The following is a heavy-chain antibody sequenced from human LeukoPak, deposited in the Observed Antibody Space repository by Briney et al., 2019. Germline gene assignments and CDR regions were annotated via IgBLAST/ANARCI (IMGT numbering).Heavy chain of an antibody. Sequence: PSETLSLTCTVSGGSISSYYWSWIRQPPGKGLECIGPIYHSGSTYYNPSLKSRVTISVDTSKNQFSLKLNSVTAADTAVYYCARIYSSSWFLNWFDPWGQGTLVTVSS. CDR3: ARIYSSSWFLNWFDP. CDR2: IYHSGST. J-gene: IGHJ5*02. D-gene: IGHD6-13*01. CDR1: GGSISSYY. V-gene: IGHV4-59*08.